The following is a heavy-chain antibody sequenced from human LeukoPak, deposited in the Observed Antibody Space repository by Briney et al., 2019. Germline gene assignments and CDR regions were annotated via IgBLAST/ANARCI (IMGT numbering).Heavy chain of an antibody. V-gene: IGHV4-39*07. CDR1: GGSISRSSYY. Sequence: SETLSLTCTVSGGSISRSSYYWGWIRQPPGKGLEWIGSIYYSGITYYNPSLKSRVTISVDTSKNQFSLKLSSVTAADTAVYYCARYCSSTSCYLGYFDYWGQGTLVTVSS. J-gene: IGHJ4*02. D-gene: IGHD2-2*01. CDR2: IYYSGIT. CDR3: ARYCSSTSCYLGYFDY.